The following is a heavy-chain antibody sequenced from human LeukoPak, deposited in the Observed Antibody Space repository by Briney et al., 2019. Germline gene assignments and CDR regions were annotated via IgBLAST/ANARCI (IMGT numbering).Heavy chain of an antibody. CDR1: GFTLSSYD. J-gene: IGHJ5*02. CDR2: ISYDGSNR. CDR3: ARDQLNCSGGSGGNWFDP. Sequence: PGGSLRLSCAASGFTLSSYDMHWVRQAPGKGLEWVAVISYDGSNRYYADSVKGRLTISRDNSKNTLYLQMSSLRAENTAVYYCARDQLNCSGGSGGNWFDPWGQGTLVTVSS. D-gene: IGHD2-15*01. V-gene: IGHV3-30-3*01.